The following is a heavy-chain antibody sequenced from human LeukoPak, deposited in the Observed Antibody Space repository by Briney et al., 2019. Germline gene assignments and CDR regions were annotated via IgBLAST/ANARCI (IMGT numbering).Heavy chain of an antibody. J-gene: IGHJ5*02. CDR2: FDPEDGET. D-gene: IGHD2-2*01. V-gene: IGHV1-24*01. CDR3: ATPSYCSSTSCPHDRWFDP. Sequence: ASVKVSCKVSGYTLTVLSMHWVRQAPGKGLEWMGGFDPEDGETIYAQKFQGRVTMTEDTSTDTAYMELSSLRSEDTAVYYCATPSYCSSTSCPHDRWFDPWGQGTLVTVSS. CDR1: GYTLTVLS.